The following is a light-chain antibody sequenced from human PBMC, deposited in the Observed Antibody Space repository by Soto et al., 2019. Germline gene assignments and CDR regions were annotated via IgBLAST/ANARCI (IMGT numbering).Light chain of an antibody. J-gene: IGKJ3*01. CDR1: QSVSSY. CDR3: QQRSNWPPA. V-gene: IGKV3-11*01. Sequence: EIVLTQSPATLSLSPGERATLSCRASQSVSSYLAWYQQKPGQAPRLLIYDASNRATGIPARFSGGGSGTAFTLTVSSLEPADFAVYYCQQRSNWPPAFGPGTKVD. CDR2: DAS.